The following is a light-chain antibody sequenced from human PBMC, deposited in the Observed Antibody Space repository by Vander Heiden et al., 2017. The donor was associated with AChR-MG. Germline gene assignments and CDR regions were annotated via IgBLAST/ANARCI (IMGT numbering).Light chain of an antibody. CDR1: KLVEKY. CDR2: QDV. J-gene: IGLJ2*01. Sequence: SYELTQPPSVSVSPGGTASITCSGDKLVEKYVCWYQQRPGQSPVLVSYQDVKRPSGIPERFSGSNSGSTATLTISGTQSMDEADYYCQAWDSSSVVFGGGTKLTVL. V-gene: IGLV3-1*01. CDR3: QAWDSSSVV.